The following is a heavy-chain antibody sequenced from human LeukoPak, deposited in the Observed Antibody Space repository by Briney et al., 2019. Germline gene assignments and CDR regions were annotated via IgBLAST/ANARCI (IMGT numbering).Heavy chain of an antibody. CDR3: ARPMDSISFIGFDY. D-gene: IGHD6-6*01. J-gene: IGHJ4*02. V-gene: IGHV3-21*01. CDR1: GFTFSTYA. Sequence: GGPLRLSCAASGFTFSTYAMNWVRQAPGKGLEWVSSISSTSDYISYADSVKGRFTISRDNTKNSLYLQMNNLRVEDTAVYYCARPMDSISFIGFDYWGQGTLLTVSS. CDR2: ISSTSDYI.